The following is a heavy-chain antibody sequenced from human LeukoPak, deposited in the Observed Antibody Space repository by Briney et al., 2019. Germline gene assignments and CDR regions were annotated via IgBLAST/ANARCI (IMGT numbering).Heavy chain of an antibody. CDR3: TRQGYYDILDYYGMDV. V-gene: IGHV3-73*01. Sequence: GGSLRLSCAASGFTFSGSAMHWVRQASGKGLEWVGRIRSKANSYATAYAASVKGRFTISRDDSKNTAYLQMNSLKTEDTAVYYCTRQGYYDILDYYGMDVWGQGTTVTVSS. CDR1: GFTFSGSA. D-gene: IGHD3-9*01. J-gene: IGHJ6*02. CDR2: IRSKANSYAT.